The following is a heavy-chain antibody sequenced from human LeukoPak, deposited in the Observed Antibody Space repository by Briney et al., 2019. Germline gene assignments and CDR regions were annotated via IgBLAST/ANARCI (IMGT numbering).Heavy chain of an antibody. CDR2: ISGSVGST. Sequence: GGSLRLSCAASGFTFSSYAMSRVRQAPGKGLEWVSAISGSVGSTYYADSVKGRFTISRDNSKNTLYLQMNSLRAEDTAVYYCAKEGFSYYDFWSGYFGWGQGTLVTVSS. J-gene: IGHJ4*02. V-gene: IGHV3-23*01. D-gene: IGHD3-3*01. CDR3: AKEGFSYYDFWSGYFG. CDR1: GFTFSSYA.